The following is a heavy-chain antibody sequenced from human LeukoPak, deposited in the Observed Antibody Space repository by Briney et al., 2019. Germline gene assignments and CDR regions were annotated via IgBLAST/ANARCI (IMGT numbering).Heavy chain of an antibody. V-gene: IGHV3-23*01. CDR2: ISGSGGST. CDR1: GFTFSSYA. CDR3: AKDTIFGVVISRYYYYYGMDV. D-gene: IGHD3-3*01. Sequence: GGSLRLSRAASGFTFSSYAMSWVRQAPGKGLEWVSAISGSGGSTYYADSVKGRFTISRDNSKNTLYLQMNSLRAEDTAVYYCAKDTIFGVVISRYYYYYGMDVWGQGTTVTVSS. J-gene: IGHJ6*02.